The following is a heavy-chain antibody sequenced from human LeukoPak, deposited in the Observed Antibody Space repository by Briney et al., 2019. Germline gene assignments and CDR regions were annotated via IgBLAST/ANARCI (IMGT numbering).Heavy chain of an antibody. D-gene: IGHD3-3*01. Sequence: SETLSLTCTVSGGSISSYYWSWIRQPPGKGLEWIGYIYYSGSTNYNPSLESRVTISVDTSKNQFSLKLSSVTAADTAVYYCASSNYDFWSGYYQANNWFDPWGQGTLVTVSS. V-gene: IGHV4-59*01. CDR1: GGSISSYY. CDR2: IYYSGST. CDR3: ASSNYDFWSGYYQANNWFDP. J-gene: IGHJ5*02.